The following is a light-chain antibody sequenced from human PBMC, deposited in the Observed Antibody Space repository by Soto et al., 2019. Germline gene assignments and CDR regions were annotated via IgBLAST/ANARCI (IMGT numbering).Light chain of an antibody. V-gene: IGKV4-1*01. Sequence: DIVMTQSPDSLAVSLGERATINCKSSQSLLYTAKNKNYLAWYQRKPGQPPKLLSYWASTRESGVPDRFTGSWSGTDFTLTISSVQAEDVAIYYCHQYYSLPYTFGQGTKLEIK. CDR3: HQYYSLPYT. CDR2: WAS. CDR1: QSLLYTAKNKNY. J-gene: IGKJ2*01.